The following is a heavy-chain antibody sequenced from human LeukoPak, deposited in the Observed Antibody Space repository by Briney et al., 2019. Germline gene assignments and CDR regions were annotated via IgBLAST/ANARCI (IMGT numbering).Heavy chain of an antibody. Sequence: SETLSLTCTVSGGSISSNSYYWGWIRQPPGKGLEWIGSIYYSGSTYYNPSLKSRVTISLDTSKNQFSLKLDSVTAADTAVYFCARDTHSSGYYSYYFDYWGQGTLATVSS. CDR1: GGSISSNSYY. D-gene: IGHD3-22*01. CDR3: ARDTHSSGYYSYYFDY. V-gene: IGHV4-39*07. J-gene: IGHJ4*02. CDR2: IYYSGST.